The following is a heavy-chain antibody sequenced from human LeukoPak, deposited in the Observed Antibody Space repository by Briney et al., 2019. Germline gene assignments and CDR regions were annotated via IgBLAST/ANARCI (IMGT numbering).Heavy chain of an antibody. CDR3: ARHRGGGDLVRISNWFDP. Sequence: SETLSLTCSVSGGSISTYYWSWIRQSAGKGLEWIGRIYKSGSSNYNPSLKSRVTISVDTSKNQFSLKLSSVTAADTAVYYCARHRGGGDLVRISNWFDPWGQGTLVTVSS. CDR1: GGSISTYY. D-gene: IGHD3-16*01. CDR2: IYKSGSS. J-gene: IGHJ5*02. V-gene: IGHV4-4*07.